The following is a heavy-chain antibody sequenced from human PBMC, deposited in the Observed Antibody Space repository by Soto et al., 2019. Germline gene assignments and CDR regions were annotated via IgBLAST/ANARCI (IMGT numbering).Heavy chain of an antibody. J-gene: IGHJ6*02. V-gene: IGHV3-21*01. CDR2: ISSSGTYI. D-gene: IGHD6-13*01. CDR1: GFAFSYYN. CDR3: AKDLERSSNYYYYGMDV. Sequence: EMQLVESGGGLVKPGGSLRLSCAASGFAASGFAFSYYNMNWVRQAPGKGLEWVSSISSSGTYIYYADSVKGRFTVSRDNAENSLYLQLNRLRAEDTAVYFCAKDLERSSNYYYYGMDVWGQGTTVTVSS.